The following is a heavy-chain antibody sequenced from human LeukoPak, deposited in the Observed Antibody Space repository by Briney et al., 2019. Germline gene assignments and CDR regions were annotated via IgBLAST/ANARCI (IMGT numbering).Heavy chain of an antibody. J-gene: IGHJ4*02. CDR2: ISPTGSTT. D-gene: IGHD1-14*01. V-gene: IGHV3-74*01. CDR3: ARGPNSNRPGLDF. CDR1: GFSFSGHW. Sequence: PGGSLRLSCTASGFSFSGHWMHWARQLPGKGLVWVSRISPTGSTTSYADSVKGRFTVSRDNAKNTLYLQVNNLRAEDTAVYYCARGPNSNRPGLDFWGQGTLLTVSS.